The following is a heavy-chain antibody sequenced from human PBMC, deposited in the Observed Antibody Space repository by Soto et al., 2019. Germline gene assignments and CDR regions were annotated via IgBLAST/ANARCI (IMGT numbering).Heavy chain of an antibody. D-gene: IGHD3-10*01. Sequence: EVQLLESGGGLVQPGGSLRLSCAASGFTFSSYAMSWVRQAPGKGLEWVSAISGSGGSTYYADSVKGRFTISRDNSKNTRYLQMNSLRAADTAVYYCAKERLTMVGGARRPQDYWGQGTLVTVSS. V-gene: IGHV3-23*01. CDR2: ISGSGGST. CDR1: GFTFSSYA. CDR3: AKERLTMVGGARRPQDY. J-gene: IGHJ4*02.